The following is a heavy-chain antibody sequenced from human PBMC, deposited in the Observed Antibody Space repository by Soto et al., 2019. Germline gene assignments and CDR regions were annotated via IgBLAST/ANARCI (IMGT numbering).Heavy chain of an antibody. V-gene: IGHV3-30-3*01. D-gene: IGHD6-13*01. Sequence: GGSLRLSCAASGFTFSSYAMHWVRQAPGKGLEWVAVISYDGSNKYYADSVKGRFTISRDNSKNTLYLQMNSLRAEDTAVYYCARQVGAAAGYYYYGMDVWGQGTTVTVSS. CDR3: ARQVGAAAGYYYYGMDV. CDR2: ISYDGSNK. CDR1: GFTFSSYA. J-gene: IGHJ6*02.